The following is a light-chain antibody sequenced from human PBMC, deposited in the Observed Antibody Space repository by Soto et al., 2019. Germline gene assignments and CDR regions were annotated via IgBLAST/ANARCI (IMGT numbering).Light chain of an antibody. Sequence: EIVLTQSPATLSLSPGERATLSCRASQSVSTYLAWYQQRSGQAPRLLIYDASNRATGIPARFSGSGSGTDFTLTISSLEPEDFAVYYCQQRGNWPPTFGQGTQVEI. CDR3: QQRGNWPPT. CDR1: QSVSTY. CDR2: DAS. V-gene: IGKV3-11*01. J-gene: IGKJ1*01.